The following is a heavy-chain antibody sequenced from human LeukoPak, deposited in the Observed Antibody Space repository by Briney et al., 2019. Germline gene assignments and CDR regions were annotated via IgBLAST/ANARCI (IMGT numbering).Heavy chain of an antibody. CDR1: GYTFASYY. V-gene: IGHV1-46*01. Sequence: ASVKVSCKASGYTFASYYMHWVRQAPGQGLEWMGIINPSGGSTSYAQKFQGRVSMTRDTSTSTVYMDLYSLRSDDTAVYYCARAPRGDGYNRPHFDYWGQGSLVTVSS. J-gene: IGHJ4*02. CDR2: INPSGGST. D-gene: IGHD5-24*01. CDR3: ARAPRGDGYNRPHFDY.